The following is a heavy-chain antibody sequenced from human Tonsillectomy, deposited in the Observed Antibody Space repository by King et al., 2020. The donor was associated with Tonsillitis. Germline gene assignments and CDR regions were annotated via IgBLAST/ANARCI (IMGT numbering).Heavy chain of an antibody. J-gene: IGHJ4*02. Sequence: QLVQSGAEVKKPGESLRISCKSSGYSFISYWITWVRQMPGKGLEWMGRIDPSDSYTNYSPSFQGHVTISADKPTSTAYLQWSSLKASDTAIYYCARTSGHDAILDYWGQGTLVTVSS. CDR2: IDPSDSYT. CDR1: GYSFISYW. V-gene: IGHV5-10-1*03. CDR3: ARTSGHDAILDY. D-gene: IGHD5-12*01.